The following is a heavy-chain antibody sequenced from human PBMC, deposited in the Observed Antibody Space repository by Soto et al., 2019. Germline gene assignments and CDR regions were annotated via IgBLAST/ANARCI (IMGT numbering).Heavy chain of an antibody. Sequence: QVQLVQSGAEVKKPGASVKVSCKASGYTFTSYAMHWVCQAPGQRLEWMGWINAGSGNTKYSQKFQGRVAITRDTSASTAYMELSSLRSEDTAIYYCARDLTMVRGVIYYMDVWGKGTTVTVSS. CDR3: ARDLTMVRGVIYYMDV. CDR1: GYTFTSYA. CDR2: INAGSGNT. D-gene: IGHD3-10*01. V-gene: IGHV1-3*01. J-gene: IGHJ6*03.